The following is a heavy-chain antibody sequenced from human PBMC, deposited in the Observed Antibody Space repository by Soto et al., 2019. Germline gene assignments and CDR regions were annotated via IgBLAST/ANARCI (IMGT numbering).Heavy chain of an antibody. J-gene: IGHJ6*02. V-gene: IGHV1-69*11. Sequence: SVKVSCKASGGTFSSYAISWVRQAPGQGLEWMGRIIPIVGTANYAQKFQGRVTITADESTSTAYMELSSLRSEDTAVYYCARDRGIARADYYYYYGMDVWGQGTTVTVSS. CDR2: IIPIVGTA. D-gene: IGHD6-13*01. CDR3: ARDRGIARADYYYYYGMDV. CDR1: GGTFSSYA.